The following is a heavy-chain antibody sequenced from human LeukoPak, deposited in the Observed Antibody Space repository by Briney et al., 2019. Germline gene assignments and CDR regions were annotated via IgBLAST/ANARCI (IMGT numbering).Heavy chain of an antibody. J-gene: IGHJ3*02. CDR3: TGVMTTVNDFDI. Sequence: PSETLSLTCTVSGCSISSSSYYWGWIRQPPGKGLEWIGSIYYSGSTYHNPTLKCRVPISIDTSKPQFSLKVSSVTAADTAVYYCTGVMTTVNDFDIWGQGTLVTVSS. V-gene: IGHV4-39*01. CDR2: IYYSGST. D-gene: IGHD4-17*01. CDR1: GCSISSSSYY.